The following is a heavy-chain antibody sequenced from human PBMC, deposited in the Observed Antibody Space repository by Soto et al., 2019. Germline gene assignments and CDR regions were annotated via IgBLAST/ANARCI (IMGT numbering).Heavy chain of an antibody. D-gene: IGHD2-21*02. CDR2: VYYTGSS. CDR1: GASIRSTDYY. CDR3: VRTAREGAVAPHWFDR. Sequence: SETLSLTCTVSGASIRSTDYYWSWIRQAPGKGLEWIGYVYYTGSSYYNPSLMSRLTISVDTSKNQFSLKLTSVTAAETAVYYCVRTAREGAVAPHWFDRWGQGTQVTVSS. J-gene: IGHJ5*02. V-gene: IGHV4-30-4*01.